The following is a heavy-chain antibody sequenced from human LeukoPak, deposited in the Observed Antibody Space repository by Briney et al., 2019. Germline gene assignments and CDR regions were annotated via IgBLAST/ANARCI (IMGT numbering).Heavy chain of an antibody. V-gene: IGHV4-39*01. CDR2: IYYSGST. CDR1: GGSISSSSYY. J-gene: IGHJ5*02. CDR3: AGVGGEGDPHWFDP. D-gene: IGHD3-3*01. Sequence: PSETLSLTCTVSGGSISSSSYYWGWIRQPPGKGLEWIGSIYYSGSTYYNPSLKSRVIISVDTSKNQFSLKLSSVTAADTAVYYCAGVGGEGDPHWFDPWGQGTLVTVSS.